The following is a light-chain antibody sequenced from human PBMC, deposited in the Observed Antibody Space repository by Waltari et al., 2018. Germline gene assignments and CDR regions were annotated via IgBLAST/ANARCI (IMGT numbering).Light chain of an antibody. Sequence: QSVLTQPPSVSGAPGQRVTISCTGSSSNIGAGYDVHWYQQLPGTAPKLLIYGNSNRPSGAPDRFSGSKAGTSAALAITGLQAEDEADYYCQSYDSSRRWVFGGGTKLTVL. CDR2: GNS. CDR3: QSYDSSRRWV. V-gene: IGLV1-40*01. CDR1: SSNIGAGYD. J-gene: IGLJ3*02.